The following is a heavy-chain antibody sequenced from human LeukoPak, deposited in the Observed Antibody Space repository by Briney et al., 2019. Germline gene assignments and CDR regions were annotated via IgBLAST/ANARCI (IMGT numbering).Heavy chain of an antibody. D-gene: IGHD3-3*01. CDR2: IKSKTDGGTT. CDR1: GFTFSNAW. CDR3: TTDERPSRYDFWSGFLTNYYMDV. J-gene: IGHJ6*03. Sequence: GGSLRLSCAASGFTFSNAWMSWVRQAPGKGLEWVGRIKSKTDGGTTDYAAPVKGRFTISRDDSKNTLYLQMNSLKTEDTAVYYCTTDERPSRYDFWSGFLTNYYMDVWGKGTTVTVSS. V-gene: IGHV3-15*01.